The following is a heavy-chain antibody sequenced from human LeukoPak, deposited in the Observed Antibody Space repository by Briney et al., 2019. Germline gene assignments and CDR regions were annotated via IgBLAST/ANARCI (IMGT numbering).Heavy chain of an antibody. CDR2: IKVDGSEK. Sequence: GGSLILSCVVSGFTFSNFWMSWVRQAPGKGLEWVANIKVDGSEKYYMDSVKGRFTISRDNAENSLYLQMNSLRAEDTAVYYCAKVSGDDGDSAYDYWGQGTLVTVSS. V-gene: IGHV3-7*03. J-gene: IGHJ4*02. CDR1: GFTFSNFW. D-gene: IGHD4-17*01. CDR3: AKVSGDDGDSAYDY.